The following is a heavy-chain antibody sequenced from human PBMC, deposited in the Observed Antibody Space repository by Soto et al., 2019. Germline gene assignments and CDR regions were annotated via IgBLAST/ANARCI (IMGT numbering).Heavy chain of an antibody. CDR1: GYTFTGYY. D-gene: IGHD2-2*01. V-gene: IGHV1-2*02. CDR2: INPNSGGT. Sequence: ASVKVSCKASGYTFTGYYMHWVRQAPGQGLEWMGWINPNSGGTNYAQKFQGRVTMTRDTSISTAYMELSRLRSDDTAVYYCARVTIGEYCSSTSCYRGNYFDYWGQGTLVTVSS. CDR3: ARVTIGEYCSSTSCYRGNYFDY. J-gene: IGHJ4*02.